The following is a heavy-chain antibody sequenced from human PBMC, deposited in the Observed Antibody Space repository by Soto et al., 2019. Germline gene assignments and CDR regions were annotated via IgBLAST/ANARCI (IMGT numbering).Heavy chain of an antibody. J-gene: IGHJ5*02. V-gene: IGHV1-69*01. CDR2: IIPMFTTV. D-gene: IGHD6-13*01. CDR1: GGTFSSYA. CDR3: ARTGGPYSSSYDGFDP. Sequence: QVQLVQSGAEVKKPGSSVKVSCKASGGTFSSYAISWVRQAPGQGLEWMGGIIPMFTTVNYAQKFQGRVTITADESTSTAYMELSSLRSEDTAVYYCARTGGPYSSSYDGFDPWGQGTLVTVSS.